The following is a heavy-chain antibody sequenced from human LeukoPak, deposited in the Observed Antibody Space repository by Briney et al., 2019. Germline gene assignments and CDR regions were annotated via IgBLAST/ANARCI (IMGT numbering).Heavy chain of an antibody. V-gene: IGHV4-59*01. CDR3: ARGEMATSFDY. J-gene: IGHJ4*02. Sequence: SETLSLTRTVSGGSISSYYWSWIRQPPGKGLEWIGYIYYSGSTNYNPSLKSRVTISVDTSKNQFSLKLSSVTAADTAVYYCARGEMATSFDYWGQGTLVTVSS. CDR2: IYYSGST. D-gene: IGHD5-24*01. CDR1: GGSISSYY.